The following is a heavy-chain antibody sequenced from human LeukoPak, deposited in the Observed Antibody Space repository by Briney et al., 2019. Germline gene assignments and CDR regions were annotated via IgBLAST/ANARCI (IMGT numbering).Heavy chain of an antibody. CDR1: GYSFTSYW. V-gene: IGHV5-10-1*01. D-gene: IGHD3-10*01. CDR2: IDPSDSYT. CDR3: ARPLVVRGVIENWFDP. J-gene: IGHJ5*02. Sequence: GESLRISCKGSGYSFTSYWISWVRQMPGKGLEWMGRIDPSDSYTNYSPSFQGHVTILADKSISTAYLQWSSLKASDTAMYYCARPLVVRGVIENWFDPWGQGTLVTVSS.